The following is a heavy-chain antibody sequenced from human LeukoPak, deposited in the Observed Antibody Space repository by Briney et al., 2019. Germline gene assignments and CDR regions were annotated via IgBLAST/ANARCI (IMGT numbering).Heavy chain of an antibody. CDR2: IYYSGST. V-gene: IGHV4-59*12. Sequence: SETLSLTCTVSGGSISSYYWSWIRQPPGKGLEWIGYIYYSGSTNYNPSLKSRVTISVDTSKNQFSLKLSSVTAADTAVYFCVRDPPLYGSGYNFRMDVWGQGTTVTVSS. CDR3: VRDPPLYGSGYNFRMDV. CDR1: GGSISSYY. J-gene: IGHJ6*02. D-gene: IGHD3-10*01.